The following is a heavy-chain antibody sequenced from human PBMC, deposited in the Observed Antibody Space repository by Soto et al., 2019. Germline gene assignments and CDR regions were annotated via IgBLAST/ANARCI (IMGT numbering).Heavy chain of an antibody. CDR3: AREPSVPGFWYFDL. D-gene: IGHD6-19*01. Sequence: GGSLRLSCAASGCTFSSHDMHWVRQGTGRGLEWVAGIDIAGGTYYPGSVKGRFTISRENAKNSLYLQMNSLRAEDTAVYYCAREPSVPGFWYFDLWGRGTLVTVSS. V-gene: IGHV3-13*01. CDR2: IDIAGGT. CDR1: GCTFSSHD. J-gene: IGHJ2*01.